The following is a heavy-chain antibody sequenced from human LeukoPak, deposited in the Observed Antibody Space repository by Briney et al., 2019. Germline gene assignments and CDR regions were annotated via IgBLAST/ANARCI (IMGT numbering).Heavy chain of an antibody. V-gene: IGHV3-48*01. CDR3: ARGDSIAAAGTMFDY. D-gene: IGHD6-13*01. Sequence: PGGSLRLPCVASGFTFGSYSMNWVRQAPGKGLEWVSYISSGSSIMYYADSVKGRFTISRDNSKNTLYLQMNSLRAEDTAVYYCARGDSIAAAGTMFDYWGQGTLVTVSS. CDR2: ISSGSSIM. CDR1: GFTFGSYS. J-gene: IGHJ4*02.